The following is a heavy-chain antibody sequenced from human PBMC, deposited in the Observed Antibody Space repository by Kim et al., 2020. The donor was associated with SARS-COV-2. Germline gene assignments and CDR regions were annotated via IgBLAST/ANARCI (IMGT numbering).Heavy chain of an antibody. CDR2: ISSSGSTI. V-gene: IGHV3-11*01. CDR3: ARGPKVGATSFYYYYGMDV. Sequence: GGSLRLSCAASGFTFSDYYMSWIRQAPGKGLEWVSYISSSGSTIYYADSVKGRFTISRDNAKNSLYLQMNSLRAEDTAVYYCARGPKVGATSFYYYYGMDVWGQGTTVTVSS. J-gene: IGHJ6*02. D-gene: IGHD1-26*01. CDR1: GFTFSDYY.